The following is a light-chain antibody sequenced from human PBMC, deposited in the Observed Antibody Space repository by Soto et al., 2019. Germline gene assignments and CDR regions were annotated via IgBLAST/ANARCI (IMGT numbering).Light chain of an antibody. CDR2: AVS. CDR3: QQYGSSPYT. Sequence: EIVLTQSPGTLSLSPGERATLSCRASQSISSNFLAWYQQKPGQAPRLLIHAVSSRATGIPDRFSGSGSGTDFTLTISRLEPEDFAVYYCQQYGSSPYTFGQGTKLEIK. J-gene: IGKJ2*01. V-gene: IGKV3-20*01. CDR1: QSISSNF.